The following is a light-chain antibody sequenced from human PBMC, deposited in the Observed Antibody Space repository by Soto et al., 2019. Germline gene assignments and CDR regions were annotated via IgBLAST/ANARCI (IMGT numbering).Light chain of an antibody. J-gene: IGKJ2*01. CDR3: QQYDNLPPYT. CDR2: DAS. V-gene: IGKV1-33*01. CDR1: RDISVY. Sequence: DIQMSQSPPFLSASVGDRVTITCQASRDISVYLNWYQQKPGKPPKLLVFDASNLQTGVPSRFSGSGYGTHFTFTISSLQHEDIATYYCQQYDNLPPYTFGQGTKVEI.